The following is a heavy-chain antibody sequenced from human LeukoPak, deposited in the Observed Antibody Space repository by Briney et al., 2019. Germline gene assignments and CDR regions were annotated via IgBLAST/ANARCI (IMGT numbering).Heavy chain of an antibody. J-gene: IGHJ4*02. V-gene: IGHV3-33*01. D-gene: IGHD6-19*01. CDR2: IWYDGSDK. CDR1: RFTFSSYG. Sequence: PGGSLRLSCAASRFTFSSYGMHWVRQAPGKGLEWVAVIWYDGSDKYYADSVKGRFTISRDNSKSTLYLQMNSLRAEDTAVYYCADWNTSGWYFDYWGQGTLVTVSS. CDR3: ADWNTSGWYFDY.